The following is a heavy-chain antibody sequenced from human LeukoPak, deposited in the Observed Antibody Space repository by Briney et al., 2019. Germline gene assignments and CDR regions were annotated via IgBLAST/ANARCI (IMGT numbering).Heavy chain of an antibody. D-gene: IGHD3-10*01. CDR1: GYTFTGYY. Sequence: VASVKVSCKASGYTFTGYYMHWVRQAPGQGLEWMGWINPNSGGTNYAQKFQGRVTMTRDTSISTAYMELTRLRADDTAVFYCARDSTYGSGNYYPLFDFWGQGTLVTVSS. CDR3: ARDSTYGSGNYYPLFDF. J-gene: IGHJ4*02. CDR2: INPNSGGT. V-gene: IGHV1-2*02.